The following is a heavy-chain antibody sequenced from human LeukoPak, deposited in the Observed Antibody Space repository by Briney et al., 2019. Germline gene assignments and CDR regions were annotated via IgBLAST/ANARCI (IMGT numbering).Heavy chain of an antibody. J-gene: IGHJ4*02. CDR3: ASTHYYASSGYFDQ. D-gene: IGHD3-22*01. Sequence: PGGSLRLSCAASGFTVSSNYMSWVRQAPGKGLEWVSVIYSGGSTYYADSVKGRFTISRDNSKNTLYLQMNSLRAEDTAVYYCASTHYYASSGYFDQWGQGTLVTVSS. CDR1: GFTVSSNY. V-gene: IGHV3-53*01. CDR2: IYSGGST.